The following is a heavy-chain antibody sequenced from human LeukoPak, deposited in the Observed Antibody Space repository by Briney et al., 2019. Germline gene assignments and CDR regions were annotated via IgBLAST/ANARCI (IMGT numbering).Heavy chain of an antibody. Sequence: PGGSLRLSCAASRFTFSSYGMHWVRQAPGKGLEWVAFIRYDGSNKYYADSVKGRFTVSRDNSKNTLYLQMNNLRAEDTAVYYCAKATGYLLWGQGTLVTVSS. CDR3: AKATGYLL. V-gene: IGHV3-30*02. J-gene: IGHJ4*02. CDR2: IRYDGSNK. CDR1: RFTFSSYG. D-gene: IGHD1-14*01.